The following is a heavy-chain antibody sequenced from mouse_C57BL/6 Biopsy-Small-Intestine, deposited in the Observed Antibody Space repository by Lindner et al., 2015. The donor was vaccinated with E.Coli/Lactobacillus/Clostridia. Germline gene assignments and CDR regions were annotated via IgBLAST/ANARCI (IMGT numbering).Heavy chain of an antibody. CDR2: INPSTGGT. J-gene: IGHJ2*01. CDR1: GYSFTGNY. V-gene: IGHV1-42*01. Sequence: VQLQESGPELVKSGASVKISCKASGYSFTGNYLTWVKQSPEKSLEWIGEINPSTGGTTYNQKFRAKATLTVDKSSSTAYMQFKNLTSEDSAVYYCARREVYYFDFWGQGTTLTVSS. CDR3: ARREVYYFDF.